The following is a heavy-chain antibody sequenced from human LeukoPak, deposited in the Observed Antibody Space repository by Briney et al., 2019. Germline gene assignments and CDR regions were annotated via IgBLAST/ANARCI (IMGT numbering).Heavy chain of an antibody. Sequence: GGSLRLSCAASGFTLGAFAMHWVRQAPGKGLEWVSLIDKDGRKTYYADSVKGRFTISRDNSKNSLYLQMTSLRTENTALYYCATWAFYHSLDVWGQGATVTVSS. J-gene: IGHJ6*02. CDR2: IDKDGRKT. D-gene: IGHD1-26*01. V-gene: IGHV3-43*02. CDR1: GFTLGAFA. CDR3: ATWAFYHSLDV.